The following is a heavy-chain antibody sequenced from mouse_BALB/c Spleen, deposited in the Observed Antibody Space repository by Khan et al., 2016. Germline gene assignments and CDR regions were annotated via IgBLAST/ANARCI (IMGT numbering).Heavy chain of an antibody. CDR3: AREGRYDGFAY. Sequence: QVQLQQSGAELMKPGASVKISCKATGYTFSSYWIEWVKQRPGHGLEWIGEILPGSGSTNYNEKFKGKATFTADTSSNTAYMQLSSLTSEDSAVYYCAREGRYDGFAYWGQVTLVTVSA. V-gene: IGHV1-9*01. CDR2: ILPGSGST. CDR1: GYTFSSYW. J-gene: IGHJ3*01. D-gene: IGHD2-14*01.